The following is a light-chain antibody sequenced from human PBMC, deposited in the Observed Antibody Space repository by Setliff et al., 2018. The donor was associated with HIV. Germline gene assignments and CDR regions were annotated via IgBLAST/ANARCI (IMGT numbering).Light chain of an antibody. CDR1: TNDIGRYNS. CDR3: SSFAGKDNLI. J-gene: IGLJ1*01. Sequence: QSVLTQPASVSGSPGQSITISCTGSTNDIGRYNSVSWYQQHPDKAPKLIIFDVTARPSGVPDRFSGSKSAITASLTISGLQSDDEADYFCSSFAGKDNLIFGSGTKVTVL. CDR2: DVT. V-gene: IGLV2-14*03.